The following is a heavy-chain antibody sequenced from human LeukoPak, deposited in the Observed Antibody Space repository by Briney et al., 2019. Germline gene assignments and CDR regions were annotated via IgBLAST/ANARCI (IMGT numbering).Heavy chain of an antibody. Sequence: SQTLSLTCAISGDSFSSNSAAWNWIRQSPSRGLEWLVRTYYRSKWYNDYAVSVKSRITIKPDTSKNQFSLQLNSVTPEDTAVYYCARSPNYYDSSGYLDYWGQGTLVTVSS. CDR1: GDSFSSNSAA. V-gene: IGHV6-1*01. J-gene: IGHJ4*02. D-gene: IGHD3-22*01. CDR2: TYYRSKWYN. CDR3: ARSPNYYDSSGYLDY.